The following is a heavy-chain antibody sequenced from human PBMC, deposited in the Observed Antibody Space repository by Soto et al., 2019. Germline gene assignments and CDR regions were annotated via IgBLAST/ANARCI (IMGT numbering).Heavy chain of an antibody. D-gene: IGHD6-13*01. CDR2: IIPILGIA. Sequence: GASVKVSCKASGGTFSSYTISWVRQAPGQGLEWMGRIIPILGIANYAQKFQGRVTMTRNTSISTAYMELSSLRSEDTAVYYCARYGVYESGDYWGQGTLVTVSS. J-gene: IGHJ4*02. CDR1: GGTFSSYT. V-gene: IGHV1-69*02. CDR3: ARYGVYESGDY.